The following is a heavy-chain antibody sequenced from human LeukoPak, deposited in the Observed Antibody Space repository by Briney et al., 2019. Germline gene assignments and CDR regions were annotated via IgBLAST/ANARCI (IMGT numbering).Heavy chain of an antibody. CDR3: ARGRIVVVPAAIRGSYYYYGMDV. V-gene: IGHV4-34*01. Sequence: KPSETLSLTCAVYGGSFSGYYWSWIRQPPGKGLEWIGEINHSGSTNYNPSLKSRVTISVDTSKNQFSLKLSSVTAADTAVYYCARGRIVVVPAAIRGSYYYYGMDVWGQGTTVIVSS. D-gene: IGHD2-2*02. CDR1: GGSFSGYY. CDR2: INHSGST. J-gene: IGHJ6*02.